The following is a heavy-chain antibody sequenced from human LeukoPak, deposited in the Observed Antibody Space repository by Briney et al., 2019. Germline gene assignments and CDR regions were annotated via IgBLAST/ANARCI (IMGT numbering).Heavy chain of an antibody. Sequence: GGSLRLSCAASGFTFSSYWMSWVRQAPGKGLEWVANIKKDGIEKYYVDSVKGRFTISRDNAKTSLYLQMNSLRAEDTVVYYCARHLSGVTGYTYGRGIDYWGQGTLVTVSS. CDR1: GFTFSSYW. CDR3: ARHLSGVTGYTYGRGIDY. V-gene: IGHV3-7*01. J-gene: IGHJ4*02. CDR2: IKKDGIEK. D-gene: IGHD5-18*01.